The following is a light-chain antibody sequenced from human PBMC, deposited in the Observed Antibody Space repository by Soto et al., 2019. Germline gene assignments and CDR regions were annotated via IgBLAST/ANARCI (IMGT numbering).Light chain of an antibody. CDR2: WAS. Sequence: DIVMTQSPDSLAVSLSEKATINCESSQSVLYSSNNKNYLAWYQQKPGQPPKLLIYWASTRESGVPDRFSGSGSGTDFSLTISSLQAEDVAVYYCQQYYSTPPTFGQGTKAEIK. V-gene: IGKV4-1*01. J-gene: IGKJ1*01. CDR1: QSVLYSSNNKNY. CDR3: QQYYSTPPT.